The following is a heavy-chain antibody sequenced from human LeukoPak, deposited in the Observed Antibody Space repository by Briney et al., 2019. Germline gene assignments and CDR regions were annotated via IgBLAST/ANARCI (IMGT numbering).Heavy chain of an antibody. Sequence: SETLSLTCTVSGYSISSGYYWGWIRQPPGKGLEWIGSIYHSGSTYYNPSLKSRITTSVHTSKNQFSLKLSSVTAADTAVYYCARDSGGLRLGELSFDYWGQGTLVTVSS. J-gene: IGHJ4*02. D-gene: IGHD3-16*02. CDR2: IYHSGST. V-gene: IGHV4-38-2*02. CDR3: ARDSGGLRLGELSFDY. CDR1: GYSISSGYY.